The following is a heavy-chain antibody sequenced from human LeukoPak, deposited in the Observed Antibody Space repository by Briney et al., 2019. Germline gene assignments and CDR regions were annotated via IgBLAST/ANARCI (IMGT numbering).Heavy chain of an antibody. J-gene: IGHJ4*02. CDR2: INHSGST. CDR1: GGSFSGYY. V-gene: IGHV4-34*01. Sequence: PSETLSLTCAVYGGSFSGYYWSWIRQPPGKGLEWIGEINHSGSTNYNPSLKSRVTIPVDTSKNQFSLKLSSVTAADTAVYYCAKDAPVNIVVVPAANSWGQGTLVTVSS. D-gene: IGHD2-2*01. CDR3: AKDAPVNIVVVPAANS.